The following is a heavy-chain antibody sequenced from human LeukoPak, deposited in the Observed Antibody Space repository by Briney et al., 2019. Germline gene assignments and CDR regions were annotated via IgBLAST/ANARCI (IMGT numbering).Heavy chain of an antibody. J-gene: IGHJ4*02. D-gene: IGHD6-13*01. Sequence: GRSLRLSCAASGFIFSSYVLHWVRQAPGKGLEWVAVISHDGSTKYYVDSVKGRFTISRDNSKNTLYLQMNSLSPEDTAVYYCVNIAATGPDYWGQGTLVTVSS. CDR3: VNIAATGPDY. CDR2: ISHDGSTK. CDR1: GFIFSSYV. V-gene: IGHV3-30*03.